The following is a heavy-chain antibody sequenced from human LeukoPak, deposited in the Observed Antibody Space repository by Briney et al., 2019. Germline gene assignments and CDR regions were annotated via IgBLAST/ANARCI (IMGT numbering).Heavy chain of an antibody. CDR2: IIPIFGTA. D-gene: IGHD2-2*01. CDR1: GGTFSSYA. V-gene: IGHV1-69*13. Sequence: GASVNVSCKASGGTFSSYAISWVRQAPGQGLEWMGGIIPIFGTANYAQKFQGRVTITADESTGTAYIELSSLRSEDTAVYYCARGAFCSSTSCFSAFDIWGQGTMVTVSS. CDR3: ARGAFCSSTSCFSAFDI. J-gene: IGHJ3*02.